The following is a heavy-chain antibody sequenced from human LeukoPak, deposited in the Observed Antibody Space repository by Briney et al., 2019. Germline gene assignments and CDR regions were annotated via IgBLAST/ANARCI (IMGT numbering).Heavy chain of an antibody. Sequence: RSGGSLRLSCAASGFIFSSYSMNWVRQAPGKGLEWVSSISSSSSYIYYADSVKGRFTISRDNAKNSLYLQMNSLRAEDTAVYYCARDLITTNDYWGQGTLVTVSS. J-gene: IGHJ4*02. D-gene: IGHD3-22*01. V-gene: IGHV3-21*01. CDR1: GFIFSSYS. CDR3: ARDLITTNDY. CDR2: ISSSSSYI.